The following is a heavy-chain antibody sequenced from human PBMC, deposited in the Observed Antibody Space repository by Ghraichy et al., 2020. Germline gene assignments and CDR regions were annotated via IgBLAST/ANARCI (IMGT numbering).Heavy chain of an antibody. CDR1: GFTVSSSY. Sequence: GGSLRLSCAASGFTVSSSYMSWVRQVPGKGLEWVSLIDSGGNTYYADSVKGRFTISRDNSKNSLYLHMNSLRAEYTAVYYCARSGSGGDFDYWGQGTLVTVSS. CDR3: ARSGSGGDFDY. J-gene: IGHJ4*02. CDR2: IDSGGNT. V-gene: IGHV3-53*01. D-gene: IGHD3-3*01.